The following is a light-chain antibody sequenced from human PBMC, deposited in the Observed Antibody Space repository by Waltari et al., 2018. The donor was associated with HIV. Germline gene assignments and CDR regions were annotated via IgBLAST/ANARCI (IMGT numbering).Light chain of an antibody. J-gene: IGLJ2*01. CDR2: EVS. CDR3: CSYAGSSTLV. CDR1: SSDVGRYHL. Sequence: QSALTQPAYVSGSPGQSITLSCTGPSSDVGRYHLVSWYQQHPGKAPTLMIYEVSKRPSGVSNRFSGSKSGNTASLTISGLQAEDEAYYYCCSYAGSSTLVFGGGTKLTVL. V-gene: IGLV2-23*02.